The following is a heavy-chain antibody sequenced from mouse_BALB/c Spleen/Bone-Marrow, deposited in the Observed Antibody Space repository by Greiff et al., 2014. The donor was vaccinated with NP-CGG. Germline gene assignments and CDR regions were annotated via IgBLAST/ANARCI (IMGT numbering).Heavy chain of an antibody. CDR3: ARGLRWCFDV. Sequence: EVQLQESGTVLARPGASVKMSCKASGYSFTSYWMPWVKERPGQGLEWIGAIYPGNSDTSYNQKFKGKAKLTAVTSASTAYMELSGLTNEDSAVYYCARGLRWCFDVWGAGTTVTVSS. V-gene: IGHV1-5*01. CDR2: IYPGNSDT. CDR1: GYSFTSYW. D-gene: IGHD1-1*01. J-gene: IGHJ1*01.